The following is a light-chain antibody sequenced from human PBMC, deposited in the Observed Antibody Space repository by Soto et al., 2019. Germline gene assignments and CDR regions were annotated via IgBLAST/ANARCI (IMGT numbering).Light chain of an antibody. CDR1: SSDVGSYNL. J-gene: IGLJ1*01. CDR3: CSYAGSSTSYV. Sequence: QSVLTQPASVSGSPGQSITISCTGTSSDVGSYNLASWYQQHPGKAPKLMIYEVSKRPSGVSNRFSGSKSGNTASLTISGLQAEDEADYYCCSYAGSSTSYVFGTGTKVTV. V-gene: IGLV2-23*02. CDR2: EVS.